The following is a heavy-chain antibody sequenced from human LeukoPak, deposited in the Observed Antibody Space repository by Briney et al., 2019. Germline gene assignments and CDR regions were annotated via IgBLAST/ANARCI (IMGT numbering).Heavy chain of an antibody. CDR3: ATATLGKVYYYYGLDV. CDR2: IYYTGST. V-gene: IGHV4-59*01. CDR1: GGAITSNY. Sequence: PSETLSLTCTVSGGAITSNYWNWIRQPPGKGLEWIGHIYYTGSTNYNPSLKSRVSISLDTSKNQFSLKLNSMTTADTAVYYCATATLGKVYYYYGLDVWGQGTTVTVSS. J-gene: IGHJ6*02. D-gene: IGHD7-27*01.